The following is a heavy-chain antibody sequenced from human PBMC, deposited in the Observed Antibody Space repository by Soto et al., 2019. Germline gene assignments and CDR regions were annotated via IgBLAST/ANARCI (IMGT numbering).Heavy chain of an antibody. V-gene: IGHV5-10-1*01. Sequence: PGESLKISCKGSGYSFTSYWISWVRQMPGKGLEWMGRIGPSDSYTNYSPSFQGHVTISADKSISTAYLQWSSLKASDTAMYYCASTIGYCSGGSCYLDYYYYGMDVWGQGTTVTV. D-gene: IGHD2-15*01. CDR1: GYSFTSYW. J-gene: IGHJ6*02. CDR3: ASTIGYCSGGSCYLDYYYYGMDV. CDR2: IGPSDSYT.